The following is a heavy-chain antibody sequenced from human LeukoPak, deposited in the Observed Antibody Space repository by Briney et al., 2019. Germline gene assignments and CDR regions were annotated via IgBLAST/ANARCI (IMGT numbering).Heavy chain of an antibody. Sequence: MPSETLSLTCAVYGGSFSGYYWSRIRQPPGKGLEWIGEINHSGSTNYNPSLKSRVTISVDTSKNQFSLKLSSVTAADTAVYYCARTQQQLVRYYYYMDVWGKGTTVTVSS. D-gene: IGHD6-13*01. J-gene: IGHJ6*03. CDR1: GGSFSGYY. CDR2: INHSGST. CDR3: ARTQQQLVRYYYYMDV. V-gene: IGHV4-34*01.